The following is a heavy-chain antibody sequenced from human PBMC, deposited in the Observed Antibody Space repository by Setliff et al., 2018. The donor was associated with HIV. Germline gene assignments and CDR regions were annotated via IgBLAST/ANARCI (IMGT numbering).Heavy chain of an antibody. CDR1: GFTLSNTY. CDR2: LYGSGDT. D-gene: IGHD6-25*01. CDR3: ARVLPYNSALDN. Sequence: PGGSLRLSCAASGFTLSNTYMAWVRQAPGKGPEWVSTLYGSGDTYHADSVKGRFTLSRDTSKNTMYLQMNSLRRDDTALYYCARVLPYNSALDNWGQGTLVTVSS. V-gene: IGHV3-66*02. J-gene: IGHJ4*02.